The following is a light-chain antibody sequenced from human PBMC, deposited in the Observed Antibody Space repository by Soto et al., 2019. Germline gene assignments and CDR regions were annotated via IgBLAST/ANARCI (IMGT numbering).Light chain of an antibody. CDR3: QQFGSWT. CDR1: QTISSNN. V-gene: IGKV3-20*01. CDR2: GTS. J-gene: IGKJ1*01. Sequence: EIVLTQSPGTLSVSPGERATLSCRASQTISSNNLAWYQQKLGQAPSLLIYGTSSRATGIPDRFSGSGSGTDFTLTISRLEPQDSAMYYCQQFGSWTFGQGTKVEI.